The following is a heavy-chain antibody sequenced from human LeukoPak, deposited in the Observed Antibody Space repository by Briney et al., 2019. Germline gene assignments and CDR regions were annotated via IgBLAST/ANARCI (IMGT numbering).Heavy chain of an antibody. CDR2: ISYDGSNK. CDR3: AKGSQNSSSWYYPPYYYCYYMDV. J-gene: IGHJ6*03. Sequence: GSLRLSCAASGFTFSSYGMHWVRQAPGKGLEWVAVISYDGSNKYYADSVKGRLTISRDNSKNTLYLQMNSLRAEDTAVYYCAKGSQNSSSWYYPPYYYCYYMDVWGKGTTVTVSS. D-gene: IGHD6-13*01. V-gene: IGHV3-30*18. CDR1: GFTFSSYG.